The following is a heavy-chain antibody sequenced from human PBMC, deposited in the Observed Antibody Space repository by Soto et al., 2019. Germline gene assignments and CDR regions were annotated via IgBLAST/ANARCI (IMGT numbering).Heavy chain of an antibody. V-gene: IGHV3-23*01. CDR3: AKTLPTAMVDYYYYYYGMDV. J-gene: IGHJ6*02. CDR2: ISGSGGST. D-gene: IGHD5-18*01. Sequence: GGSLRLSCTASGFTFSSYAMSLVRQAPGKGLEWVSAISGSGGSTYYADSVKGRFTISRDNSKNTLYLQMNSLRAEDTAVYYCAKTLPTAMVDYYYYYYGMDVWGQGTTVTVSS. CDR1: GFTFSSYA.